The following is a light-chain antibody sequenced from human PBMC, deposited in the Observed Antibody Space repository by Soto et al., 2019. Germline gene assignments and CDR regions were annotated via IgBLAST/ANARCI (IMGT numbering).Light chain of an antibody. CDR3: QHYKSDSEA. Sequence: IQMTQSPSTLSGSVGDRVTITCRASQPLXSWLAWYQQKPGKAPKILXDKASTLKRGGPSRLSGSGSATEFTLPISSLQPDYFATYYCQHYKSDSEAFGQGTKVDIK. V-gene: IGKV1-5*03. CDR1: QPLXSW. J-gene: IGKJ1*01. CDR2: KAS.